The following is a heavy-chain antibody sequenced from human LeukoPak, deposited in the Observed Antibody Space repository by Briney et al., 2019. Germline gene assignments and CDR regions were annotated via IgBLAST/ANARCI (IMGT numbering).Heavy chain of an antibody. V-gene: IGHV1-24*01. CDR3: ATEIQLWSSAGVDP. Sequence: ASVKVSCKVSGYTLTELSMHWVRQAPGKGLEWMGGFDPEDGETIYAQKFQGRVTMTEDTSTDTAYMELSSLRSDDTAVYYCATEIQLWSSAGVDPWGQGTLVTVSS. D-gene: IGHD5-18*01. CDR2: FDPEDGET. CDR1: GYTLTELS. J-gene: IGHJ5*02.